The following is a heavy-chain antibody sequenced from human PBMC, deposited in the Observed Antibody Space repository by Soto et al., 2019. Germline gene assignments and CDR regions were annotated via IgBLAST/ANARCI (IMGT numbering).Heavy chain of an antibody. CDR2: ISAYNGNT. CDR3: ARGDIVLMVYAPFDY. D-gene: IGHD2-8*01. J-gene: IGHJ4*02. CDR1: GYTFTSYG. V-gene: IGHV1-18*01. Sequence: ASVKVSCKASGYTFTSYGISWVRQAPGQGLEWMGWISAYNGNTNYAQKLQGRVTMTTDTSTSTAYMELRSLRSDDTAVYYCARGDIVLMVYAPFDYWGQGTLVTVSS.